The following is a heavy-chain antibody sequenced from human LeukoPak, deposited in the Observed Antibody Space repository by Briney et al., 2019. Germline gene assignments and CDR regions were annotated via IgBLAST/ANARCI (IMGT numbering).Heavy chain of an antibody. J-gene: IGHJ4*02. V-gene: IGHV3-53*01. CDR3: ARPVWGSSSSGFDY. CDR2: IYSGGST. CDR1: GFTVSSNY. D-gene: IGHD6-6*01. Sequence: GGSLRLSCAASGFTVSSNYMSWVRQAPGKGLEWVSVIYSGGSTYYADSVKGRFTISRDNSKNTLYLQMNSLRAEDTAVYYCARPVWGSSSSGFDYWGQGTLGTVSS.